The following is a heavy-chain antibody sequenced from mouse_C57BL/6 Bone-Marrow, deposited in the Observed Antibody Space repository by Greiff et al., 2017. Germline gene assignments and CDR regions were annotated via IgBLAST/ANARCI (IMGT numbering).Heavy chain of an antibody. D-gene: IGHD1-1*01. CDR1: GFTFSDYG. Sequence: EVQGVESGGGLVKPGGSLKLSCAASGFTFSDYGMHWVRQAPEKGLEWVAYISSGSSTIYYADTVKGRFTISRDNAKNTLFLQMTSLRSEDTAMYYCASLTTVSYFDYWGQGTTLTVSS. V-gene: IGHV5-17*01. CDR2: ISSGSSTI. J-gene: IGHJ2*01. CDR3: ASLTTVSYFDY.